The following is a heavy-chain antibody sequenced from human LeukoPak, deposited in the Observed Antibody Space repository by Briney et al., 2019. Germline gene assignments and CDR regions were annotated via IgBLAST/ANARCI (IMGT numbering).Heavy chain of an antibody. J-gene: IGHJ6*03. CDR1: GFSISSDKY. D-gene: IGHD3-16*02. CDR3: ARLSYHYYYMDV. CDR2: IYHTGST. V-gene: IGHV4-38-2*01. Sequence: SETLSLTCAVSGFSISSDKYWGWIRQPPRKGLEWIGSIYHTGSTYYNPSLKSRVTISVDTSKNQFSLKLNSVTAAETAVYYCARLSYHYYYMDVWGRGTTVTVSS.